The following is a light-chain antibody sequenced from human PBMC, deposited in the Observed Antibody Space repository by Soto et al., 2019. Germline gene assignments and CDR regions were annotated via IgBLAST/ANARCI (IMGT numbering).Light chain of an antibody. CDR3: LQHSTYPLT. CDR2: AAS. V-gene: IGKV1-17*01. Sequence: DIQMTQFPSSLSASVGDRVTITCRASQGIRNDLGWYQQKPGKAPKRLIYAASSLQSGVPSRSTGSGSGTEFTLAIISLQPEDSATFYCLQHSTYPLTFGQGTKVEIK. CDR1: QGIRND. J-gene: IGKJ1*01.